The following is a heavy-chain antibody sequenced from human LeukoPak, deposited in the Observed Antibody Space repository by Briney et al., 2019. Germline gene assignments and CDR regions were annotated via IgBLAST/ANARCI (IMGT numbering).Heavy chain of an antibody. CDR1: GGTLSSYA. Sequence: SVKVSCKASGGTLSSYAISWVRQAPGQGLEWMGRIIPIFGTANYAQKFQGRVTITTDESTSTAYTELSSLRSEDTAVYYCARGVSWAFDIWGQGTMVTVSS. CDR3: ARGVSWAFDI. V-gene: IGHV1-69*05. J-gene: IGHJ3*02. D-gene: IGHD2-8*01. CDR2: IIPIFGTA.